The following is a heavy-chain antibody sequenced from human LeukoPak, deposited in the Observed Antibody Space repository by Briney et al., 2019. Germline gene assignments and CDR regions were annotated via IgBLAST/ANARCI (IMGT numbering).Heavy chain of an antibody. CDR2: FDPEDGVT. CDR3: ATVPYYYGSGSFDY. D-gene: IGHD3-10*01. CDR1: GYTLTELS. V-gene: IGHV1-24*01. J-gene: IGHJ4*02. Sequence: ASVKVSCKVSGYTLTELSMHWVRQAPGKGLEWMGGFDPEDGVTIYAQKFQGRVTVTEDTSTDTAYMELSSLRSEDTAVYYCATVPYYYGSGSFDYWGQGTLVTVSS.